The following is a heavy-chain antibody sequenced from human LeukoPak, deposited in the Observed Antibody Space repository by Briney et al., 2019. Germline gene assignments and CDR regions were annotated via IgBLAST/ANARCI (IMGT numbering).Heavy chain of an antibody. D-gene: IGHD3-10*01. V-gene: IGHV3-21*01. Sequence: GGSLRLSCAASGFTFSSYSMNWVRQAPGKGLEWVSSISSSSSYVYYADSVKGRFTISRDNAKNSLYLQMNSLRAEDTAVYYCASLLLWFGESIYGMDVWGQGTTVTVSS. CDR1: GFTFSSYS. CDR2: ISSSSSYV. CDR3: ASLLLWFGESIYGMDV. J-gene: IGHJ6*02.